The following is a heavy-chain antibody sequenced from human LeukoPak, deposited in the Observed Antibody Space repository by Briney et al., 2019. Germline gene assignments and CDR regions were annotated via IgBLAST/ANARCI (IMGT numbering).Heavy chain of an antibody. J-gene: IGHJ5*02. CDR3: ARDKDYCSSTSCQMYNWFDP. D-gene: IGHD2-2*01. CDR1: GFTFSSYG. V-gene: IGHV3-21*01. CDR2: ISSSSSYI. Sequence: GGTLRLSCAASGFTFSSYGMSWVRQAPGKGLEWVSSISSSSSYIYYADSVKGRFTISRDNAKNSLYLQMNSLRAEDTAVYYCARDKDYCSSTSCQMYNWFDPWGQGTLVTVSS.